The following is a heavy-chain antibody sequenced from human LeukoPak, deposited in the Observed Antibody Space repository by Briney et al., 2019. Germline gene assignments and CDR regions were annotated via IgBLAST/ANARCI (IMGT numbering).Heavy chain of an antibody. V-gene: IGHV4-59*01. D-gene: IGHD3-10*01. Sequence: PSETLSLTCTVSGGSISSYYWSWIRQPPGKGLGWFGYIYYSGSTNYNPSLKSRVTISVDTSKNQFSLKLSSVTAADTAVYYCARVPYGSGAYFDYWGQGTLVTVSS. J-gene: IGHJ4*02. CDR1: GGSISSYY. CDR2: IYYSGST. CDR3: ARVPYGSGAYFDY.